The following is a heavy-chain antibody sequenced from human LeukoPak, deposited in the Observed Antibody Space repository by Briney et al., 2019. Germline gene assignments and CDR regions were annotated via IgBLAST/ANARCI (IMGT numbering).Heavy chain of an antibody. CDR1: GFTFKDFW. CDR3: TTDPRH. V-gene: IGHV3-15*01. CDR2: IKSKRDGGTI. J-gene: IGHJ4*02. Sequence: GGSLRLSCTASGFTFKDFWMSWVRQAPGKGLEWLGRIKSKRDGGTISYAAPVKGKFTISRDDSKNMLYLQMNSLKTEDTAVYYCTTDPRHWGQGTLVTVSS.